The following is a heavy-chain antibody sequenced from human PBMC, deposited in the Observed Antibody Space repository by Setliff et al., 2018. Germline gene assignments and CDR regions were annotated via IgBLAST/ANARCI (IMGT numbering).Heavy chain of an antibody. CDR3: ARVPRFTDTRNAFDI. CDR1: GGSISSGGYY. V-gene: IGHV4-31*03. J-gene: IGHJ3*02. Sequence: SETLSLTCTVSGGSISSGGYYWSWIRQRPGKGLEWIGYIYYSGSTYYNPSLKSRVTISVDTSKNQFSLKLNSVTAADTAVYYCARVPRFTDTRNAFDIWGQGTMVTVSS. CDR2: IYYSGST. D-gene: IGHD5-18*01.